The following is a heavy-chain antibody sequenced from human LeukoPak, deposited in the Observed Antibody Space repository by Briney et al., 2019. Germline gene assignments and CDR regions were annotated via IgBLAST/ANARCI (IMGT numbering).Heavy chain of an antibody. CDR3: ARGAAAFSRDIIDY. D-gene: IGHD6-13*01. J-gene: IGHJ4*02. CDR1: GYTFTSYA. CDR2: INTNTGNP. Sequence: GASVKVSCKASGYTFTSYAMNWARQAPGQGLEWMGWINTNTGNPTYAQGFTGRFVFSLDTSVSTAYLQISSLKAEDTAVYYCARGAAAFSRDIIDYWGQGTLVTVSS. V-gene: IGHV7-4-1*02.